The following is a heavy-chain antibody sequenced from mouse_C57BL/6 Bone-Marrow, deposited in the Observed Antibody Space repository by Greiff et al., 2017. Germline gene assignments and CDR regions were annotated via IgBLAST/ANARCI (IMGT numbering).Heavy chain of an antibody. J-gene: IGHJ4*01. V-gene: IGHV1-69*01. Sequence: QVQLQQPGAELVMPGASVKLSCKASGYTFTSYWMHWVKQRPGQGLEWIGEIDPSDRYTNYNQKFKGKSTLTVDKSSSPAYMQLSSLTSEDSAVYYCARTGYDYWAMDYWGQGTSVTVSS. CDR1: GYTFTSYW. D-gene: IGHD2-10*02. CDR2: IDPSDRYT. CDR3: ARTGYDYWAMDY.